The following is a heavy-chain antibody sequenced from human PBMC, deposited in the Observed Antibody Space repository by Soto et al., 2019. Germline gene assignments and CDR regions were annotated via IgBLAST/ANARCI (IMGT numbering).Heavy chain of an antibody. CDR1: GYTFTSYG. CDR2: ISAYNGNT. Sequence: QVQLVQSGAEVKKPGASVKVSCKASGYTFTSYGISWVRQAPGQGLEWMGWISAYNGNTNYAQKLQGRVTMPKNTSTSTAYMELRSLRSDDTAVYYCARDRGAYGMDVWGQGTTVTVSS. CDR3: ARDRGAYGMDV. V-gene: IGHV1-18*01. J-gene: IGHJ6*02.